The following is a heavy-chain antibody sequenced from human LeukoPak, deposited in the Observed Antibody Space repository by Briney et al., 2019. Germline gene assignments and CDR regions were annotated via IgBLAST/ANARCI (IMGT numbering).Heavy chain of an antibody. CDR1: GFTFDDYG. CDR2: INWNGGST. D-gene: IGHD2-15*01. Sequence: GGSLRLSCAASGFTFDDYGMSWVRQAPGKGLEWVSGINWNGGSTGYADSVKGRFTISRDNSKNTLYLQMNSLRAEDTAVYYCAKSPALYCSGGSCYPYFFDYWGQGTLVTVSS. J-gene: IGHJ4*02. V-gene: IGHV3-20*04. CDR3: AKSPALYCSGGSCYPYFFDY.